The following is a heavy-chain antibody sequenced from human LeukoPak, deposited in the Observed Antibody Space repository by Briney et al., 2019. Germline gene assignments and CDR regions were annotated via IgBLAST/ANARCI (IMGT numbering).Heavy chain of an antibody. Sequence: ASVKVSCKASGYTFTSYDINWVRQATGQGLEWMGWMNPNSGNTGYAQKFQGRVTITRNTSISTAYMELSSLGSEDTAVYYCARGSRRAVAVPGYWGQGTLVTVSS. J-gene: IGHJ4*02. CDR3: ARGSRRAVAVPGY. V-gene: IGHV1-8*03. CDR1: GYTFTSYD. D-gene: IGHD6-19*01. CDR2: MNPNSGNT.